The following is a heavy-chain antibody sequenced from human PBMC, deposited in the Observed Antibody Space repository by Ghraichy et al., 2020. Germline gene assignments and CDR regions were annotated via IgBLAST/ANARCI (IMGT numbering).Heavy chain of an antibody. CDR2: LYSRGNS. CDR1: GGSISSSSFY. J-gene: IGHJ4*02. Sequence: SQTLSLTCTVSGGSISSSSFYWGWIRQPPGKGLEWIGSLYSRGNSYYNPSLKSRVTISVDTSKNHFSLKLNSVAAADTAVYYCARPFCSGGSCWVDWGQGVLVTVSS. D-gene: IGHD2-15*01. CDR3: ARPFCSGGSCWVD. V-gene: IGHV4-39*07.